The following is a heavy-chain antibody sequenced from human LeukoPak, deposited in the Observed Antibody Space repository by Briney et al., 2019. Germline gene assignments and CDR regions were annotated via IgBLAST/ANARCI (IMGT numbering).Heavy chain of an antibody. Sequence: GGSLRLSCAASGFTFSSYGMHWVRQAPGKGLEWVAVIWYDGSNKYYADSVKGRFTISRDNSKNTLYLQMNSLRAEDTAVYYCARERQAMAYYFDYWGQGTLVTVSS. J-gene: IGHJ4*02. CDR3: ARERQAMAYYFDY. CDR1: GFTFSSYG. V-gene: IGHV3-33*01. D-gene: IGHD5-18*01. CDR2: IWYDGSNK.